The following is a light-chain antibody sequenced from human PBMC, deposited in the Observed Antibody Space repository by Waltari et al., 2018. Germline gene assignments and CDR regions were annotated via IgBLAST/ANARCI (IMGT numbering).Light chain of an antibody. CDR3: NSYTHYNNLV. CDR2: EVT. V-gene: IGLV2-8*01. Sequence: QSALTQPPPASASPGPSVTISCHRTSSDIRVFNYVPWYLHHPGKAPKLLIYEVTQRPSGVPDRFSGSKSGNTASLTVSGLQADDEADYYCNSYTHYNNLVVGTGTKVTVL. CDR1: SSDIRVFNY. J-gene: IGLJ1*01.